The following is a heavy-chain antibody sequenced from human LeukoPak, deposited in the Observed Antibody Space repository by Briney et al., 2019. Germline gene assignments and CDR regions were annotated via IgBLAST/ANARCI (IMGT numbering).Heavy chain of an antibody. D-gene: IGHD5-12*01. V-gene: IGHV3-23*01. Sequence: TGGSLRLSCAASGFTFNTNAMSWVRQAPGKGLEWVSAISGRTGGTYYADSVKGRFTISRDSSKSTLYLQMDSLRAEDTAVYYCAKCGNSGCHLIDYWGQGTLVTVSS. J-gene: IGHJ4*02. CDR2: ISGRTGGT. CDR1: GFTFNTNA. CDR3: AKCGNSGCHLIDY.